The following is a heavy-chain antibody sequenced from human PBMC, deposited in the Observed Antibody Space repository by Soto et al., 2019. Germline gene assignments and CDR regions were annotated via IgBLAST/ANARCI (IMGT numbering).Heavy chain of an antibody. D-gene: IGHD3-3*01. CDR2: IYYSGST. Sequence: SETLSLTCTVSGGSVSSGSYYWSWIRQPPGKGLEWIGYIYYSGSTNYNPSLKSRVTISVDTSKNQFSLKLSSVTAADTAVYYCARDSPRITIFGVVDPYWYYGMDVWGQGTTVTVS. J-gene: IGHJ6*02. CDR1: GGSVSSGSYY. CDR3: ARDSPRITIFGVVDPYWYYGMDV. V-gene: IGHV4-61*01.